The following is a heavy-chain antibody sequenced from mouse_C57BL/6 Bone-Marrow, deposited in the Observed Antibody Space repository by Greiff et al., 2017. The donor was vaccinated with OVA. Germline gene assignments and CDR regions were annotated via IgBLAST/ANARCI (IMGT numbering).Heavy chain of an antibody. D-gene: IGHD1-1*01. CDR3: ARDGSSSAWFAY. J-gene: IGHJ3*01. Sequence: QVQLQQPGAELVMPGASVKLSCKASGYTFTSYWMHWVKQRPGQGLEWIGEIDPSDSYTNYNQKFKGKSTLTVDKSSSTAYMQLSSLTSEDSAVYYSARDGSSSAWFAYWGQGTLVTVSA. CDR2: IDPSDSYT. V-gene: IGHV1-69*01. CDR1: GYTFTSYW.